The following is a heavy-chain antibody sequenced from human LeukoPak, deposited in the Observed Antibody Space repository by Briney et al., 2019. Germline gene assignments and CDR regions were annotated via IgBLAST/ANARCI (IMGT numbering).Heavy chain of an antibody. CDR3: ARVVSGGNPNFDY. J-gene: IGHJ4*02. Sequence: SETLSLTCTVSGGSISSYYWSWLRQPPGKGLECIGYIYYSGSTNDNPSVKSRVTISVDTSKNQFSLKLSSVSAADTAVYFCARVVSGGNPNFDYWGQGTLVTVSS. D-gene: IGHD4-23*01. CDR1: GGSISSYY. V-gene: IGHV4-59*01. CDR2: IYYSGST.